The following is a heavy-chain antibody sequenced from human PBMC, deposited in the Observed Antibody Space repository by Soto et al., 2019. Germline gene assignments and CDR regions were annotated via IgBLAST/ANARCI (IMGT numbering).Heavy chain of an antibody. J-gene: IGHJ4*02. Sequence: GSLRLSCAASGFTFSSYGMHLVRQAPGKGLEWVAVIWYDGSNKYYADSVKGRFTISRDNSKNTLYLQMNSLRAEDTAVYYCARATHDLITMIVVAPSSGYFDYWGQGTLVTVSS. D-gene: IGHD3-22*01. CDR2: IWYDGSNK. V-gene: IGHV3-33*01. CDR1: GFTFSSYG. CDR3: ARATHDLITMIVVAPSSGYFDY.